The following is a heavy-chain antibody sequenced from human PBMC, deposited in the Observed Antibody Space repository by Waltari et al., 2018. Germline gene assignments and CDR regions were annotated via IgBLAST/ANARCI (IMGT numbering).Heavy chain of an antibody. Sequence: QVQLVQSGAEVKKPGASVKVSCKASGYTFTSYGISWVRQAPGQGLEWMGWISAYNGNTNYAQKLQGRVTMTTDTSTSTAYRELRSLRSDDTAVYYCARDAYTYYYDSSGPNYFDYWGQGTLVTVSS. V-gene: IGHV1-18*01. J-gene: IGHJ4*02. CDR1: GYTFTSYG. D-gene: IGHD3-22*01. CDR2: ISAYNGNT. CDR3: ARDAYTYYYDSSGPNYFDY.